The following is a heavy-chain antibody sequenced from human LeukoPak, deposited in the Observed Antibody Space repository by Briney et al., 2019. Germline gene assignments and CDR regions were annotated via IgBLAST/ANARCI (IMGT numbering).Heavy chain of an antibody. CDR1: GGSISSSSYY. V-gene: IGHV4-39*07. J-gene: IGHJ4*02. CDR3: ARLRNYYDSSGYYFDY. CDR2: IYYSGST. D-gene: IGHD3-22*01. Sequence: SETLSLTCTVSGGSISSSSYYWGWIRQPPGKGLEWIGSIYYSGSTYYNPSLKSRVTISVDTSKNQFSLKLSSVTAADTAVYYCARLRNYYDSSGYYFDYWGQGTLVIVSS.